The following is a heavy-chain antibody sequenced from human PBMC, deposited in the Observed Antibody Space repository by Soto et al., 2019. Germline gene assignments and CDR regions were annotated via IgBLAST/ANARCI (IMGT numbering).Heavy chain of an antibody. D-gene: IGHD2-15*01. CDR3: ARDGDVVVVVAATDAEYFQH. CDR1: GYTFTSYY. CDR2: INPSGGST. Sequence: ASVKVSCKASGYTFTSYYMHWVRQAPGQGLEWMGIINPSGGSTSYAQKFQGRVTVTRDTSTSTVYMELSSLRSEDTAVYYCARDGDVVVVVAATDAEYFQHWGQGTLVTVSS. J-gene: IGHJ1*01. V-gene: IGHV1-46*03.